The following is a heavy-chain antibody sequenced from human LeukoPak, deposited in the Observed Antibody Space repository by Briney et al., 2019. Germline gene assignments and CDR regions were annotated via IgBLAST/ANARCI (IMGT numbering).Heavy chain of an antibody. Sequence: GGSLRLSCAASGFSFSSYWMSWVRQAPGRGLEWVATIKPDGSGKYYVDSVKGRFTISRDNAKNSLFLQMDSLRAEGTAVYYCARGAWGFDYWGQGTLVTVSS. CDR2: IKPDGSGK. V-gene: IGHV3-7*04. CDR1: GFSFSSYW. D-gene: IGHD7-27*01. J-gene: IGHJ4*02. CDR3: ARGAWGFDY.